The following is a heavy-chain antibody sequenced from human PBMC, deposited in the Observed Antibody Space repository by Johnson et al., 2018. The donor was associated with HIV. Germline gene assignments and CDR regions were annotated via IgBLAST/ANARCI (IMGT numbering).Heavy chain of an antibody. CDR1: GFIFSTYG. CDR2: IRYDGSNK. CDR3: AGQVRAFDI. V-gene: IGHV3-30*02. D-gene: IGHD6-19*01. Sequence: QEQLVESGGGVVQPGGSLRLSCAASGFIFSTYGMHWVRQAPGKGLEWVAFIRYDGSNKYYADSVKGRFTISRDNSMHTMYLQMNSLRAEDTAVYYCAGQVRAFDIWGQGTMVTVSS. J-gene: IGHJ3*02.